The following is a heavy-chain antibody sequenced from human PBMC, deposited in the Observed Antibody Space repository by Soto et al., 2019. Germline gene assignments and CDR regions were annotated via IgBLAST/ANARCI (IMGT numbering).Heavy chain of an antibody. J-gene: IGHJ6*02. Sequence: EVQLLESGGGLVQPGESLRLSCAASGFTFSDYFMNWVRQAPGKGLEWVSGINKDGGTTQNADFVRGRFTISRDNSRNTLYLQMNSVRAEDTALYYCANDLHWYGMDVWGQGTTVTVS. CDR2: INKDGGTT. V-gene: IGHV3-23*01. D-gene: IGHD1-20*01. CDR3: ANDLHWYGMDV. CDR1: GFTFSDYF.